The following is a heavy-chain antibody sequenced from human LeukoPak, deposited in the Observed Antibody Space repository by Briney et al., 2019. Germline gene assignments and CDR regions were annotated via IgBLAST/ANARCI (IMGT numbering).Heavy chain of an antibody. D-gene: IGHD3-22*01. CDR1: GFTFSNYA. CDR2: ISGSGGST. J-gene: IGHJ4*02. CDR3: AKRIVVVSGSGYFDY. Sequence: SGGSLRLSCAASGFTFSNYAMNWVRQAPGKGLEWVSAISGSGGSTYYADSVKGRFTISRDNSKNSLYLQMNSLRAEDTAVYYCAKRIVVVSGSGYFDYWGQGTLVTVSS. V-gene: IGHV3-23*01.